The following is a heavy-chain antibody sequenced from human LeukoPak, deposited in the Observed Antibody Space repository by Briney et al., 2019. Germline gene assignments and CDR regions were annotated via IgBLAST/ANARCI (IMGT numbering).Heavy chain of an antibody. D-gene: IGHD4-17*01. CDR1: GLTFSNTW. CDR2: INGDGSVK. CDR3: ARDPAYGALDY. Sequence: GASLRLSCAASGLTFSNTWMTWVRQFPGKELEWVANINGDGSVKNHVDSVKGRFTISRDNARNSLYLQMNSLRAEDTAIYYCARDPAYGALDYWGPGTLVTVSS. J-gene: IGHJ4*02. V-gene: IGHV3-7*01.